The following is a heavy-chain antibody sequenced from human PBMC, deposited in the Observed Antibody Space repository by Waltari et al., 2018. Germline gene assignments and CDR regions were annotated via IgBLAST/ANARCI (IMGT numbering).Heavy chain of an antibody. CDR2: IYTSGST. Sequence: QVQLQESGPGLVKPSQTLSLTCTVSGGSISSGSYYWSWTRQPTGKGLEWIGRIYTSGSTNYNPSLKSRVTISVDTSKNQFSLKLSSVTAADTAVYYCARERQQLGSWFDPWGQGTLVTVSS. CDR1: GGSISSGSYY. V-gene: IGHV4-61*02. J-gene: IGHJ5*02. D-gene: IGHD6-13*01. CDR3: ARERQQLGSWFDP.